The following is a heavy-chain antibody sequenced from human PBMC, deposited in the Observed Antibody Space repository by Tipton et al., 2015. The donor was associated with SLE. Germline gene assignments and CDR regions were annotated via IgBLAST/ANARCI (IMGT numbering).Heavy chain of an antibody. V-gene: IGHV4-34*01. CDR2: INHSGST. Sequence: TLSLTCAVYGGAFSGYYWSWIRQPPGKGLEWIGEINHSGSTNYNPSLKRRVTISVDTSKNQFSLNLSSVTAADTAVYYCARRRGLVVVVPAAMEGFDPWGQGTLVTVSS. D-gene: IGHD2-2*01. CDR3: ARRRGLVVVVPAAMEGFDP. J-gene: IGHJ5*02. CDR1: GGAFSGYY.